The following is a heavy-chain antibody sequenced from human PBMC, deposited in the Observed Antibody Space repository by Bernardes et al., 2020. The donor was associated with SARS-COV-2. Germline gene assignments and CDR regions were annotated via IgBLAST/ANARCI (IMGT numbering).Heavy chain of an antibody. D-gene: IGHD3-16*02. J-gene: IGHJ6*02. V-gene: IGHV3-74*01. Sequence: GGSLRLSCAASGFTFSSYWMHWVRQAPGKGLVWVSRINSDGSSTSYADSVKGRFTISRDNAKNTLYLQMNSLRAEDTAVYYCARLGVKRSGGVIPKTYYYYGMDVWGQGTTVTVSS. CDR2: INSDGSST. CDR1: GFTFSSYW. CDR3: ARLGVKRSGGVIPKTYYYYGMDV.